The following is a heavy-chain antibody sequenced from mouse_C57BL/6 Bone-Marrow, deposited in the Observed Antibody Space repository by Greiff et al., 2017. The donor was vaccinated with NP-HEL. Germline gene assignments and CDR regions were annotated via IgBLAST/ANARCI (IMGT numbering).Heavy chain of an antibody. J-gene: IGHJ4*01. CDR3: ASPHGYYAMDY. Sequence: QVQLQQSGAELVRPGTSVKVSCKASGYAFTNYLIEWVKQRPGQGLEWIGVINPGSGGTNYNEKFKGKATLTADKSSSTAYIQLSSLTSEDSAVYFCASPHGYYAMDYWGQGTSVTVSS. CDR1: GYAFTNYL. CDR2: INPGSGGT. V-gene: IGHV1-54*01.